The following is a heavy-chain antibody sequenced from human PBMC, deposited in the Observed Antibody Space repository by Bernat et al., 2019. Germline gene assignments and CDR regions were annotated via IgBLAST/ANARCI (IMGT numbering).Heavy chain of an antibody. V-gene: IGHV3-33*01. D-gene: IGHD3-10*01. CDR3: ARDIAVRGVRRTPSEGYY. Sequence: QVQLVESGGGVVQPGRSLRLSCAASGFTFNRHGMHWVRQAPGKGLEWVALIWFDGSDKYYADSVKGRFTISRDNSKNTLYLQMNSLRAEDTAVYYCARDIAVRGVRRTPSEGYYWGQGTLVTASS. CDR2: IWFDGSDK. J-gene: IGHJ4*02. CDR1: GFTFNRHG.